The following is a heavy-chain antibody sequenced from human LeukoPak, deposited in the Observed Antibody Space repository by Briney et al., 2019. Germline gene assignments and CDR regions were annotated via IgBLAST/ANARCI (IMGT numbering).Heavy chain of an antibody. CDR1: GGSFSGYY. V-gene: IGHV4-34*01. CDR2: INHSGNT. D-gene: IGHD3-10*01. J-gene: IGHJ6*02. Sequence: SETLSLTCAVYGGSFSGYYWSWIRQPPGKGLQWIGEINHSGNTDYDPSLKSRVTISVDTSKNQFSLKLTPVTAADTAVYYCARQGGIWFGDEEGMDVWGQGTTVTVSS. CDR3: ARQGGIWFGDEEGMDV.